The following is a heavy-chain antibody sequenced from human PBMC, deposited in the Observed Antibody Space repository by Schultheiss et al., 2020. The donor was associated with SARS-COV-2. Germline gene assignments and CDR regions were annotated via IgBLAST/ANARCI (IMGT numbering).Heavy chain of an antibody. CDR3: ARALKGHWFDP. CDR2: IWYDGSNK. V-gene: IGHV3-33*08. CDR1: GFTFSSYG. Sequence: GGSLRLSCAASGFTFSSYGMHWVRQAPGKGLEWVAVIWYDGSNKYYADSVKGRFTISRDNAKSSLYLQMNSLRAEDTAVYYCARALKGHWFDPWGQGTLVTVSS. D-gene: IGHD3-16*01. J-gene: IGHJ5*02.